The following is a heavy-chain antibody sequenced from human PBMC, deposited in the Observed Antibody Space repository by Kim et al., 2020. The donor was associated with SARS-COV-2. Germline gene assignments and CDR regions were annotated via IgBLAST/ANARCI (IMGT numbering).Heavy chain of an antibody. Sequence: GGSLRLSCAASGFTFSSYAMSWVRQAPGKGLEWVSAISGSGGSTYYADSVKGRFTISRDNSKNTLYLQMNSLRAEDTAVYYCAKAANDFWSGSPDDAFDIWGQGTMVTVSS. CDR3: AKAANDFWSGSPDDAFDI. CDR1: GFTFSSYA. J-gene: IGHJ3*02. V-gene: IGHV3-23*01. CDR2: ISGSGGST. D-gene: IGHD3-3*01.